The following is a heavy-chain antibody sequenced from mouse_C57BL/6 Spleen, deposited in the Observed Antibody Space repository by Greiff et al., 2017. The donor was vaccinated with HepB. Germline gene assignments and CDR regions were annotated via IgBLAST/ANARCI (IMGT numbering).Heavy chain of an antibody. J-gene: IGHJ2*01. Sequence: EVMLVESGGDLVKPGGSLKLSCAASGFTFSSYGMSWVRQTPDKRLEWVATISSGGSYTYYPDSVKGRFTISRDNAKNTLYLQMSSLKSEDTAMYYCARQGQFPFDYWGQGTTLTVSS. CDR3: ARQGQFPFDY. CDR2: ISSGGSYT. V-gene: IGHV5-6*01. CDR1: GFTFSSYG.